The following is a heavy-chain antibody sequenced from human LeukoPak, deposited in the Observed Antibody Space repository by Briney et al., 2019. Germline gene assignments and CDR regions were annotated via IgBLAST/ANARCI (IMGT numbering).Heavy chain of an antibody. D-gene: IGHD2-21*02. CDR2: IKQDGSEK. CDR1: GFTFSSYW. CDR3: ARETPCGGDCYHFDY. Sequence: GRSLRLSCAASGFTFSSYWMSRVRQAPGKGLEWVANIKQDGSEKYYVDSVKGRFTISRDNAKNTLYLQMNSLRAEDTAVYYCARETPCGGDCYHFDYWGQGTLVTVSS. V-gene: IGHV3-7*01. J-gene: IGHJ4*02.